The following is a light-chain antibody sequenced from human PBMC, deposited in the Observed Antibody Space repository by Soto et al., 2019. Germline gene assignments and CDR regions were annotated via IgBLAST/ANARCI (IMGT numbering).Light chain of an antibody. CDR3: AAWDDSLSGVV. V-gene: IGLV2-8*01. CDR1: SSDIGSYNY. Sequence: QSALTQPPSASGSPGQSVTVSCTGTSSDIGSYNYVSWYQQHPGKAPKLVIYEVTERPSGVPDRFSGSKSGNTASLTVSGLQAEDEADYYCAAWDDSLSGVVFGGGTKLTVL. J-gene: IGLJ2*01. CDR2: EVT.